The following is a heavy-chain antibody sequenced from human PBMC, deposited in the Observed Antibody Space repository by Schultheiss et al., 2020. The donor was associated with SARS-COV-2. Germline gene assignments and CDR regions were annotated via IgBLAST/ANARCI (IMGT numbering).Heavy chain of an antibody. Sequence: GESLKISCAASGFTFSSYEMNWVRQAPGKGLEWVSYISSSGTTIYYADSVKGRFTISRDNAKNSLFLQMNSLRAEDTAVYYCARDNGGGYYYYYGMDVWGQGTTVTVSS. CDR3: ARDNGGGYYYYYGMDV. CDR2: ISSSGTTI. J-gene: IGHJ6*02. V-gene: IGHV3-48*03. D-gene: IGHD2-8*01. CDR1: GFTFSSYE.